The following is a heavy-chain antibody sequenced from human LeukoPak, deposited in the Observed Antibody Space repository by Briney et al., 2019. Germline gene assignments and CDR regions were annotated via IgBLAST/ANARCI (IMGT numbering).Heavy chain of an antibody. CDR2: IYYSGNT. V-gene: IGHV4-39*01. Sequence: ASETLSLTCTVSGVSISSSNSYWGWIRQPPGKGLEWIGSIYYSGNTYYNASLKSQVSISIDTSKNQFSLRITSVTAADTAVYYCARQTCAGLFILPGGQGTLVTVSS. D-gene: IGHD3/OR15-3a*01. J-gene: IGHJ5*02. CDR3: ARQTCAGLFILP. CDR1: GVSISSSNSY.